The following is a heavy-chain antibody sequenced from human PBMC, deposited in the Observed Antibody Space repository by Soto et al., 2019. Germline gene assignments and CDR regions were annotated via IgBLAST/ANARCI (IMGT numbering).Heavy chain of an antibody. CDR2: ISAYNGNT. J-gene: IGHJ6*02. D-gene: IGHD3-3*01. CDR3: ARDHDFWSGYYYGMDV. CDR1: GYTFTSYG. Sequence: ASVKVSCKASGYTFTSYGTSWVRQAPGQGLEWMGWISAYNGNTNYAQKLQGRVTMTTDTSTSTAYMELRSLRPDDTAVYYCARDHDFWSGYYYGMDVWGQGTTVTVSS. V-gene: IGHV1-18*01.